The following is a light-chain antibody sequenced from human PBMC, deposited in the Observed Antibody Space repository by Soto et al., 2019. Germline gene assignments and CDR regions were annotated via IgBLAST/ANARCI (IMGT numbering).Light chain of an antibody. CDR2: GAS. Sequence: EIVLTQSPRTLSLSPGERATFSCRASQSVSSSYIAWYQQRRGQAPRRLIYGASIRATGIPDRFSGSGSGTDFTLTISRLEPEDFALYYCQQYHTSPLTFGQGTKVDIK. CDR1: QSVSSSY. V-gene: IGKV3-20*01. J-gene: IGKJ1*01. CDR3: QQYHTSPLT.